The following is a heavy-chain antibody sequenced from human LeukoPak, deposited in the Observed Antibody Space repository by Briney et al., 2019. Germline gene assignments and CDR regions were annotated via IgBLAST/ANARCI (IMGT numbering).Heavy chain of an antibody. CDR1: GYTFTSYY. CDR3: ARGTVEQDYGDYEEGYYFDY. Sequence: ASVKVSCKASGYTFTSYYMHWVRQAPGQGLEWMGIINPSGGSTSYAQKFQGRVTMTRDTSTSTVHMELSSLRSEDTAVYYCARGTVEQDYGDYEEGYYFDYWGQGTLVTVSS. CDR2: INPSGGST. J-gene: IGHJ4*02. D-gene: IGHD4-17*01. V-gene: IGHV1-46*01.